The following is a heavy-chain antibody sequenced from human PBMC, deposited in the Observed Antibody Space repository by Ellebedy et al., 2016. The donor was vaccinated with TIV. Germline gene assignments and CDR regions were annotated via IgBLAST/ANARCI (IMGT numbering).Heavy chain of an antibody. CDR1: GFTFNKAW. CDR3: TAEGYTYGYHACDM. Sequence: GESLKISCAASGFTFNKAWMSWVRQAPGKGLEWVGRVRSKDRGGTSEYAAPVKGRFTISRDDLKDTVYLQMNSLETEDTAVYYCTAEGYTYGYHACDMWGQGTMVTVSS. CDR2: VRSKDRGGTS. D-gene: IGHD5-18*01. J-gene: IGHJ3*02. V-gene: IGHV3-15*01.